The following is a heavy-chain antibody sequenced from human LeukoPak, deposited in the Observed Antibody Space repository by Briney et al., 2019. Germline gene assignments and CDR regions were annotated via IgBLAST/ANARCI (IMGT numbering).Heavy chain of an antibody. Sequence: ASETLSLTCAVYGGSFSGYYWSWIRQPPGKGLEWIGEINHSGSTNYNPSLKSRVTISVDTSKNQFSLKLSSVTAADTAVYYCAGGRPFDYWGQGTLVTVSS. V-gene: IGHV4-34*01. CDR1: GGSFSGYY. CDR2: INHSGST. D-gene: IGHD6-6*01. J-gene: IGHJ4*02. CDR3: AGGRPFDY.